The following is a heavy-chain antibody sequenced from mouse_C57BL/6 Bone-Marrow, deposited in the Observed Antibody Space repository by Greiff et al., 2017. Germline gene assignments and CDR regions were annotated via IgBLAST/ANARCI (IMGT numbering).Heavy chain of an antibody. CDR3: ARLEFDGSSGDWYFDV. CDR1: GYTFTSYD. J-gene: IGHJ1*03. D-gene: IGHD1-1*01. Sequence: VHLVESGPELVKPGASVKLSCKASGYTFTSYDINWVKQRPGQGLEWIGWIYPRDGSTTYNEKFTGKATLTVDTSSSTAYMELHSLTSEDSAVYFCARLEFDGSSGDWYFDVWGTGTTVTVSS. V-gene: IGHV1-85*01. CDR2: IYPRDGST.